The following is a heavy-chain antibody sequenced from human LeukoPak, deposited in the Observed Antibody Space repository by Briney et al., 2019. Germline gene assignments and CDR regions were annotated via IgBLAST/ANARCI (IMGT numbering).Heavy chain of an antibody. D-gene: IGHD5/OR15-5a*01. J-gene: IGHJ2*01. CDR1: GYTFTGYY. V-gene: IGHV1-2*04. Sequence: GASVKVSCKASGYTFTGYYMHWVRQAPGQGLEWMGWINPNSGGTNYAQKFQGWVTMTRDTSISTAYMELSRLRSDDTAVYYCARDIGPVIGSVGPHYWYFDLWGRGTLVTVSS. CDR3: ARDIGPVIGSVGPHYWYFDL. CDR2: INPNSGGT.